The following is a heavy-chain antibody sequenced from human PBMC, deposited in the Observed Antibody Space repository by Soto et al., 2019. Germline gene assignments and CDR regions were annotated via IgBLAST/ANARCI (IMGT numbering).Heavy chain of an antibody. CDR1: GFTFSSYA. V-gene: IGHV3-23*01. D-gene: IGHD3-22*01. J-gene: IGHJ4*02. CDR3: ATSLDYYDSSGYYYLPYYFDY. Sequence: GSLRLSCAASGFTFSSYAMSGVRQAPGKGLEWVSAISGSGGSTYYADSVKGRFTISRDNSKNTLYLQMNSLRAEDTAVYYCATSLDYYDSSGYYYLPYYFDYWGQGTLVTVSS. CDR2: ISGSGGST.